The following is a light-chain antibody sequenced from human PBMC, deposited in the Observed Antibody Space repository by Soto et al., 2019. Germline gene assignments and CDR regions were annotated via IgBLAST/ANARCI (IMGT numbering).Light chain of an antibody. J-gene: IGKJ2*01. V-gene: IGKV4-1*01. CDR2: WAS. CDR3: QQYYTTPYT. CDR1: QSVLHNSNNRNQ. Sequence: DIVLTQSPDSLAVSLGERATINCKSSQSVLHNSNNRNQLVWYQQKPGQPPKLLIYWASTRESGVPDRFSGSGSGTDFTLTISSLQAEDVAVYYCQQYYTTPYTFGQGTKLEIK.